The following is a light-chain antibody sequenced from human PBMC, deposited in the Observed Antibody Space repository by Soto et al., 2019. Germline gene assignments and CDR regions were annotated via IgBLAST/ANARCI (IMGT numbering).Light chain of an antibody. J-gene: IGKJ4*01. CDR3: QQYNNWQPLT. CDR1: QSVSSD. Sequence: EIVMTQSPVTLSVSPGERATLSCRASQSVSSDLAWYQQKPGQAPKLLVFDASTRATGIPATFSGSGSGTEVTLTLSGLQSEDFAVYYGQQYNNWQPLTFGGGTKVEIK. CDR2: DAS. V-gene: IGKV3-15*01.